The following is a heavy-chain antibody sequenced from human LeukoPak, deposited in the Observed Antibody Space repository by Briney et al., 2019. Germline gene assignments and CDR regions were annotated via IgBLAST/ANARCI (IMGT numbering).Heavy chain of an antibody. CDR1: GFTFSGHF. J-gene: IGHJ4*02. Sequence: GGSLRLSCSASGFTFSGHFMHWVRQAPGMGLEYVSSISINGDKTYYAESVKGRFTISRDNSKNTLCLQLSSLRVKDTAVYYCIKDRIGTWSFDHWGQGTLLTVSS. CDR3: IKDRIGTWSFDH. V-gene: IGHV3-64D*06. D-gene: IGHD1-26*01. CDR2: ISINGDKT.